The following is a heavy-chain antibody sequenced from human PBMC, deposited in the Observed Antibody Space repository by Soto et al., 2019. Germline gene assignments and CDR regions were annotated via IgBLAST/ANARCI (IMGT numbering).Heavy chain of an antibody. CDR3: AKDLAAAILYYYYGMDV. D-gene: IGHD2-2*02. Sequence: GGSLRLSCAASGFTFSSYAMSWVRQAPGKGLEWVSAISGSGGSTYYADSVKGRFTISRDNSKNTLYLQMNSLRAEDTAVYYCAKDLAAAILYYYYGMDVWGQGTTVTVSS. CDR2: ISGSGGST. J-gene: IGHJ6*02. V-gene: IGHV3-23*01. CDR1: GFTFSSYA.